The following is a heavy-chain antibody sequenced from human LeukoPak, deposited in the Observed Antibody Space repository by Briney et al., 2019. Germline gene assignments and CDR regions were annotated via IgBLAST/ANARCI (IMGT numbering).Heavy chain of an antibody. J-gene: IGHJ6*03. CDR2: VYYSGST. V-gene: IGHV4-59*01. CDR3: ASCTAAAGTFDYYYMDV. Sequence: KTSETLSLTCTVSGGSISSYYWSWIRQPPGKGLEGIGYVYYSGSTNYNPSLKSRVTISVDTSKNQFSLKLSSVTAADTAVYYCASCTAAAGTFDYYYMDVWGKGTTVTVSS. D-gene: IGHD6-13*01. CDR1: GGSISSYY.